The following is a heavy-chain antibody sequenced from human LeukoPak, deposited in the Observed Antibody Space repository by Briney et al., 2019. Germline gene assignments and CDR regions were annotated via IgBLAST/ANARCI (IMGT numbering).Heavy chain of an antibody. D-gene: IGHD3-3*01. CDR2: VSYTGDA. V-gene: IGHV4-59*01. Sequence: SETLSLTCTVPGGAISSYYWSWIRQPPGKGLEWIGYVSYTGDASQNPSLRGRVTMSVDTSNNQVSLELSSVTAADTAVYYCARGWNYGDYWGQGTLVTVSS. J-gene: IGHJ4*02. CDR3: ARGWNYGDY. CDR1: GGAISSYY.